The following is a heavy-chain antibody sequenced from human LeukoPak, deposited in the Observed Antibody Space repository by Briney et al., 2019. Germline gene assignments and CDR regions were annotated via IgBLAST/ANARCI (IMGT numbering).Heavy chain of an antibody. CDR3: AKDGGSSGWQRTHDY. Sequence: PGGSLRLSCAASGFTFSSYAMSWVRQAPGKGLEWVSAISGSGGSTYYADSVKGRFTISRDNSKNTLYLQMNSLRAEDTAVYYSAKDGGSSGWQRTHDYWGQGTLVTVSS. CDR2: ISGSGGST. D-gene: IGHD6-19*01. V-gene: IGHV3-23*01. CDR1: GFTFSSYA. J-gene: IGHJ4*02.